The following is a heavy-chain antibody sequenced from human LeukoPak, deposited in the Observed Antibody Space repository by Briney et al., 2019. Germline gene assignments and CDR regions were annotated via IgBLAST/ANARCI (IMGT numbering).Heavy chain of an antibody. J-gene: IGHJ5*02. CDR2: INYSGST. Sequence: PSETLSLTCSVSGGSISSSSDHWGWIRQSPGKGLEWNGSINYSGSTYYNPSLKSRVTISVDASKNQFSLKLSSVTAADTAVYYWARPIVGITVGFDPWGQGTLVTVSS. CDR1: GGSISSSSDH. CDR3: ARPIVGITVGFDP. V-gene: IGHV4-39*01. D-gene: IGHD1-26*01.